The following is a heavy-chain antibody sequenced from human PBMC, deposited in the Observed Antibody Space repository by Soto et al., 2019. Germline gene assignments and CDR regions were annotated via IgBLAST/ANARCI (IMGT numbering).Heavy chain of an antibody. J-gene: IGHJ4*02. D-gene: IGHD6-13*01. CDR3: ARHVRGWQLMLDN. CDR1: GGSISSSSYY. Sequence: QLQLQESGPGLVKASETLSLSCTVSGGSISSSSYYWGWIRQPPGKGLEWMGSIYFSGSTPYNVSHTSRVTSSVDTSRNQFSLKLSSVTATDTAVYYCARHVRGWQLMLDNWGQGSLVTVSS. CDR2: IYFSGST. V-gene: IGHV4-39*01.